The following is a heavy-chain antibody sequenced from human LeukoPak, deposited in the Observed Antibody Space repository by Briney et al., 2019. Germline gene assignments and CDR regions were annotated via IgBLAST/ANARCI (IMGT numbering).Heavy chain of an antibody. CDR3: ARGLRYFDWSIQPFDY. J-gene: IGHJ4*02. CDR2: IYYSGST. V-gene: IGHV4-39*07. D-gene: IGHD3-9*01. CDR1: GGSISSSSYY. Sequence: SETLSLTCTVSGGSISSSSYYWGWIRQPPGKGLEWIGSIYYSGSTYYNPSLKSRVTISVDTSKNQFSLKLSSVTAADTAVYYCARGLRYFDWSIQPFDYWGQGTLVTVSS.